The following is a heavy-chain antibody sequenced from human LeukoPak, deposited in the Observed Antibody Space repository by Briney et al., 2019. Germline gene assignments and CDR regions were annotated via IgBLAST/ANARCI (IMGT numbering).Heavy chain of an antibody. V-gene: IGHV3-30*04. CDR2: ISYDGSNK. J-gene: IGHJ5*02. CDR3: ARGLGSSSWYNWFDP. Sequence: GGSLRLSCAASGFTFSSYAMHWVRQAPGKGLEWVAVISYDGSNKYYADSVKGRFTISRDNSKNTLYLQMNSLRAADTAVYYCARGLGSSSWYNWFDPWGQGTLVTVSS. D-gene: IGHD6-13*01. CDR1: GFTFSSYA.